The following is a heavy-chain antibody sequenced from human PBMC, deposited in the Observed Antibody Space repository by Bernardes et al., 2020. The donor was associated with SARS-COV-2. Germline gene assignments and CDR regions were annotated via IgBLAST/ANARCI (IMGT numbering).Heavy chain of an antibody. CDR1: GFTFNSYK. D-gene: IGHD2-21*01. CDR2: ISRSGSHI. CDR3: ARDVSPFGHNSGDI. J-gene: IGHJ3*02. Sequence: GGSLRLSCAASGFTFNSYKMTWVRQAPGKGLEWVSSISRSGSHIFYADSVKGRFTISRDNGKDTVYLQMNSLRVDDTARYYCARDVSPFGHNSGDIWGPGTMVTVSS. V-gene: IGHV3-21*01.